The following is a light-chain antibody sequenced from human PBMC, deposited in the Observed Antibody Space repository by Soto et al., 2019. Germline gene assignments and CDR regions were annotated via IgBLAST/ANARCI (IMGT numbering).Light chain of an antibody. CDR3: SSFSGFSTV. CDR2: EVT. V-gene: IGLV2-8*01. J-gene: IGLJ1*01. Sequence: QSALTQPPSASGSPGQSVTISCTGTSSDVGGYNYVSWYQHHPGKSPRLVIYEVTKRPSGVPDRFSGSKSGNTASLTVSWLQADDEADYYCSSFSGFSTVFGTGTKLTVL. CDR1: SSDVGGYNY.